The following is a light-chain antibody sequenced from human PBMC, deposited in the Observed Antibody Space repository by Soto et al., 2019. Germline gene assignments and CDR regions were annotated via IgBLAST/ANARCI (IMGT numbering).Light chain of an antibody. CDR2: EVS. J-gene: IGLJ1*01. CDR1: SSDVGGYNY. V-gene: IGLV2-8*01. CDR3: SSYAGSNNAYV. Sequence: QSALTQPPSASGSPGQSVTISCTGTSSDVGGYNYVSWYQQHPGKAPKLMIYEVSKRPSGVPDRFSGSKSGNTASLTVSGLQAEAEADYYCSSYAGSNNAYVFGTGTKLTVL.